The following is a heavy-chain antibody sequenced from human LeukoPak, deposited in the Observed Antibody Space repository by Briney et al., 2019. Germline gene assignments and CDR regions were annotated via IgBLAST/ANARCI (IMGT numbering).Heavy chain of an antibody. Sequence: GGSLRLSCAASGFTFSSYGMHWVRQAPGKGLEWVAFIRYDGSNKYYADSVKGRFTISRDNSKNTLYLQMNSLRAEDTAVYYCACYASRGDCTNGVCYTFDYWGQGTLVTVSS. D-gene: IGHD2-8*01. V-gene: IGHV3-30*02. CDR1: GFTFSSYG. CDR3: ACYASRGDCTNGVCYTFDY. J-gene: IGHJ4*02. CDR2: IRYDGSNK.